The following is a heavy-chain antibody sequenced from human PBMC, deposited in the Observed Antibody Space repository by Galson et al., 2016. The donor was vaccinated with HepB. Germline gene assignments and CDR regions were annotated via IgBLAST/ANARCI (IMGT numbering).Heavy chain of an antibody. CDR2: ITGTGGGT. V-gene: IGHV3-23*01. CDR1: GFSFSTFA. Sequence: SLRLSCAASGFSFSTFAMRWVRQAPGKGLEWISGITGTGGGTYYADTVKGRFTISRDTSKNTLFLQLSSLRVEDTVVYYCAKDHTGSTVGWSDGMDVWGQGTRVAVSS. D-gene: IGHD1-7*01. J-gene: IGHJ6*02. CDR3: AKDHTGSTVGWSDGMDV.